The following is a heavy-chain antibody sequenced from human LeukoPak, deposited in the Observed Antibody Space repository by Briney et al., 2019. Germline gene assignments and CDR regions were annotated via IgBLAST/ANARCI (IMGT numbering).Heavy chain of an antibody. J-gene: IGHJ4*02. D-gene: IGHD5-18*01. CDR1: GGSISTGNW. Sequence: KSSGTLSLTCAVSGGSISTGNWWTWVRQSPDKGLEWIGEINHSGSTNYNPSLKSRVTISVDTSKNQFSLKLSSVTAADTAVYYCARGPIQLWLRALDYWGQGTLVTVSS. CDR2: INHSGST. CDR3: ARGPIQLWLRALDY. V-gene: IGHV4-4*02.